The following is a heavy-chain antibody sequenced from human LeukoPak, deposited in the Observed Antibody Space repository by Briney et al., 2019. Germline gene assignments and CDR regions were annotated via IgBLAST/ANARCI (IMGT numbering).Heavy chain of an antibody. CDR1: GYSISSGYY. CDR2: IYHSGST. Sequence: PSETLSLTCTVSGYSISSGYYWGWIRQPPGKGLEWIGSIYHSGSTYYNPSLKSRVTISVDTSKNQFSLKLSSVTAADTAVYYCARVYYYDSSGYSIVSLFDYWGQGTLVTVSS. J-gene: IGHJ4*02. D-gene: IGHD3-22*01. CDR3: ARVYYYDSSGYSIVSLFDY. V-gene: IGHV4-38-2*02.